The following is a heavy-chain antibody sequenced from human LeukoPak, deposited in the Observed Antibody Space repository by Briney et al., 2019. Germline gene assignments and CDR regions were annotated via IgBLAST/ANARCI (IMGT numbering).Heavy chain of an antibody. J-gene: IGHJ4*02. CDR3: ARFRSSGWYYFDS. Sequence: PSETLSLTCTVSGGSVSKNTYHWGWVRQPPGRELEWIAYIYYIGNTNYNPSLKSRATISIDTSKNQFSLTLSSVTAADTAVYYCARFRSSGWYYFDSWGQGMPVSVSS. V-gene: IGHV4-61*05. D-gene: IGHD6-19*01. CDR2: IYYIGNT. CDR1: GGSVSKNTYH.